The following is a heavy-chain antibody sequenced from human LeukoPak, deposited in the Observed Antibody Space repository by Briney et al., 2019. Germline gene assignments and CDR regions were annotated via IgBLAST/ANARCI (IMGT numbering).Heavy chain of an antibody. Sequence: GGSLRLSCAASGFTFSTYAMSWVRQAPGKGLEWVAVIWYDGSNKYYADSVKGRFTISRDNSKNTLYLQMNSLRAEDTAVYYCAREEAARVFDYWGQGTLVTVSS. V-gene: IGHV3-33*08. D-gene: IGHD2-15*01. J-gene: IGHJ4*02. CDR1: GFTFSTYA. CDR3: AREEAARVFDY. CDR2: IWYDGSNK.